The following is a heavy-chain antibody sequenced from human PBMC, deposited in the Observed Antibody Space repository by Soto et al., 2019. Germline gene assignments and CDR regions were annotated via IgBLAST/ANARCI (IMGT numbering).Heavy chain of an antibody. J-gene: IGHJ6*02. Sequence: GGSLRLSCAASGFTFSNAWMNWVRQAPGKGLEWVGRIKSKTDGGTTDYAAPVKGRFTISRDDSKNTLYLQMNSLKTEDTAVYYCTTDPSLYYGDYVDYYYYGMDVWGQGTTVTVSS. CDR2: IKSKTDGGTT. D-gene: IGHD4-17*01. CDR3: TTDPSLYYGDYVDYYYYGMDV. V-gene: IGHV3-15*07. CDR1: GFTFSNAW.